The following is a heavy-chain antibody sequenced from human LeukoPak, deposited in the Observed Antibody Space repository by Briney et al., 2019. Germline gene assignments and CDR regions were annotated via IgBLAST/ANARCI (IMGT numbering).Heavy chain of an antibody. CDR1: GFTFSSYN. CDR3: ARGVKSAIGKWNYVWFDP. J-gene: IGHJ5*02. Sequence: GGSLRLSCAASGFTFSSYNMNWVRQAPGKGLEWVSFISFSTTTIYYADSVKGRFTISRDNAKNSLYLQMNGLRAEDTAVYYCARGVKSAIGKWNYVWFDPWGPGTLVTVSS. D-gene: IGHD1-7*01. V-gene: IGHV3-48*01. CDR2: ISFSTTTI.